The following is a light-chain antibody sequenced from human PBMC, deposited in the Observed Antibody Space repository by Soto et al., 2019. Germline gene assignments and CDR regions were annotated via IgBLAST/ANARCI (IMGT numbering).Light chain of an antibody. V-gene: IGKV3-20*01. CDR3: QQFGTSPPST. CDR2: GAS. J-gene: IGKJ5*01. CDR1: QSVSSNY. Sequence: EIVLTQSPGTLSLSPGERATLSCRASQSVSSNYLAWYQQRPGQAPRLLIYGASSRATAIPDRFSDSGSGTDFALTISRLEPDDFAVYYCQQFGTSPPSTFGQGTRLEIK.